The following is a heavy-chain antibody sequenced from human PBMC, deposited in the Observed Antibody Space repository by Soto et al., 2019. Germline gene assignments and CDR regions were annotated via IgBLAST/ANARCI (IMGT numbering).Heavy chain of an antibody. V-gene: IGHV3-23*01. CDR3: AYSSTPFYY. CDR1: GFTFSSYA. J-gene: IGHJ4*02. Sequence: EVQLLESGGGLVQPGGSLRLSCAASGFTFSSYAMSWVRQAPGKGLEWVSAISGSGGSTYYADSVKGRFTISRDNSKNTLYLQRHSLRAEAKAVYYCAYSSTPFYYWGQGTLVTVSS. D-gene: IGHD6-13*01. CDR2: ISGSGGST.